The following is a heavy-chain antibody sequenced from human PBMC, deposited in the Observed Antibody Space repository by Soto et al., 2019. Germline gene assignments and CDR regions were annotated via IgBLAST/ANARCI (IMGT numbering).Heavy chain of an antibody. V-gene: IGHV4-31*03. CDR1: GGSISSGGYY. CDR2: IYYSGST. Sequence: QVQLQESGPGLVKPSQTLPLTCTVSGGSISSGGYYWSWIRQHPGKGLEWIGYIYYSGSTYYNPSLKSRVTISVDTSKNQFSLKLSSVTAADTAVYYCARNPPPDTPWSNIPYYYYYYMDVWGKGTTVTVSS. CDR3: ARNPPPDTPWSNIPYYYYYYMDV. J-gene: IGHJ6*03. D-gene: IGHD3-3*01.